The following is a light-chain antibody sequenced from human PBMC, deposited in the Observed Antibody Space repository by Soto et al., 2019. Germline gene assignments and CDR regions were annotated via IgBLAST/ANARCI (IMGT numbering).Light chain of an antibody. CDR2: DVS. J-gene: IGLJ3*02. CDR1: SSDDGDYNY. Sequence: QSALAQPRSVSGSRGQSVTMSCTGTSSDDGDYNYVSWYQQYPGKAPKLVIYDVSKRPSGVPDRFSGSKSGNTASLTISGLQAEDEADYYCCSFAGSYTFWVFGGGTKLTVL. CDR3: CSFAGSYTFWV. V-gene: IGLV2-11*01.